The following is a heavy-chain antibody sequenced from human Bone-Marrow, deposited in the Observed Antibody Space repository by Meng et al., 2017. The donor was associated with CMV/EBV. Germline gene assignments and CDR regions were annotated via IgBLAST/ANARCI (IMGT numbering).Heavy chain of an antibody. V-gene: IGHV3-43*02. CDR3: AKDNEGYCTNGVCYTFDY. CDR2: ISWDGGST. J-gene: IGHJ4*02. CDR1: GFTFSSYE. D-gene: IGHD2-8*01. Sequence: GGSLRLSCAASGFTFSSYEMNWVRQAPGKGLEWVSLISWDGGSTYYADSVKGRFTISRDNAKNSLYLQMNSLRAEDTALYYCAKDNEGYCTNGVCYTFDYWGQGTLVTVSS.